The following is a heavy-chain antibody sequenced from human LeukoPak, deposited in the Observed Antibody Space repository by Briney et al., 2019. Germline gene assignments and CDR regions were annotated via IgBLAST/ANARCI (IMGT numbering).Heavy chain of an antibody. Sequence: GGSLRLSCAASGFTFGSYSMNWVRQAPGKGLEWVSSISSSSSYIYYADSVKGRFTISRDNAKNSLYLQMNSLRAEDTAVYYCASRYCSSTSCYAVDYWGQGTLVTVSS. CDR3: ASRYCSSTSCYAVDY. CDR2: ISSSSSYI. J-gene: IGHJ4*02. V-gene: IGHV3-21*01. CDR1: GFTFGSYS. D-gene: IGHD2-2*01.